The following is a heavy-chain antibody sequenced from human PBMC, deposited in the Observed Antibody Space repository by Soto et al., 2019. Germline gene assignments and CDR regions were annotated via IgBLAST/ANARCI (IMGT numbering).Heavy chain of an antibody. J-gene: IGHJ4*02. CDR2: INHSGGT. D-gene: IGHD6-6*01. CDR3: ARGQAEVSSPSSYFDY. CDR1: GGSFRGYD. Sequence: SVTLSLTCSLYGGSFRGYDWSRIRPPPVKGLMCSGEINHSGGTNSSPPLKSRVTISVDPSKNAFSLKLSSVTAADTAVYYCARGQAEVSSPSSYFDYWGQGTLVT. V-gene: IGHV4-34*01.